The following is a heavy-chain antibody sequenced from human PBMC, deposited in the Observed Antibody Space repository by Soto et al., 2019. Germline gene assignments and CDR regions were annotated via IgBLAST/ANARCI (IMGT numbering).Heavy chain of an antibody. CDR3: ARGRPVAGIDY. CDR2: IHYDGSST. CDR1: GFTFNTFW. Sequence: EVQLMESGGGLVQPGGSLRLSCAASGFTFNTFWMHWVRQAPGKGLIWVSRIHYDGSSTTYADSVKGRFTISRDNAKNTLYLQMNGLRVEDTAVYYCARGRPVAGIDYWGQGTLVTVSS. J-gene: IGHJ4*02. V-gene: IGHV3-74*01. D-gene: IGHD6-19*01.